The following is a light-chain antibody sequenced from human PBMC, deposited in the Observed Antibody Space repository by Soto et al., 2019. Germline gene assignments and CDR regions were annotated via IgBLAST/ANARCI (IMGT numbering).Light chain of an antibody. CDR2: GAS. J-gene: IGKJ1*01. Sequence: EVVLTQSPDTLSLPPGERATLSCRASQSISSYLAWYQQKPGQAPRLLIYGASSRATGIPDRFSGSGSGTDFTLTISRLEPEDFAVYYCQQYGNSPRTFGQGTKVDIK. CDR1: QSISSY. V-gene: IGKV3-20*01. CDR3: QQYGNSPRT.